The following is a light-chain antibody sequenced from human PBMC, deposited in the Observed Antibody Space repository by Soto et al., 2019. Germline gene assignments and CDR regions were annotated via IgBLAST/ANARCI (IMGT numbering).Light chain of an antibody. CDR3: QQLNSYPQNT. CDR2: AAS. J-gene: IGKJ2*01. CDR1: QGISSY. Sequence: DIQLTQSPSFLSASAGDRVTITCRASQGISSYLAWYQQKPGKAPKLLIYAASTLQSGVPSRFSGSGSVTEFTLTISSLQPEDFATYYCQQLNSYPQNTFGQGTKLEIK. V-gene: IGKV1-9*01.